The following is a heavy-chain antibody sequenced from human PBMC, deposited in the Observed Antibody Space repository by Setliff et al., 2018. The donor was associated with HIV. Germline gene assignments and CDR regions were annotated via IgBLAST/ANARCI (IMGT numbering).Heavy chain of an antibody. J-gene: IGHJ6*02. CDR1: AFTFSDYW. CDR3: ARSPQVTIFGIKIKPLGGPDL. D-gene: IGHD3-3*01. CDR2: IKDDGSEK. V-gene: IGHV3-7*01. Sequence: GGSLRLSCRASAFTFSDYWMTWVRQAPGRGLQWVANIKDDGSEKNYLDSIKGRFTIFRDNARNSLYLQMTSLRAEDSGVYYCARSPQVTIFGIKIKPLGGPDLWGQGTTVTVSS.